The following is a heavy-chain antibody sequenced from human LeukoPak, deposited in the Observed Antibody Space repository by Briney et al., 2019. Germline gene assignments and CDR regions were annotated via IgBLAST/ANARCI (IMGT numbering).Heavy chain of an antibody. CDR1: GYTFTSYA. Sequence: ASVKVSCKASGYTFTSYAMNWVRQAPGQGLEWMGWINTNTGNPTYAQGFTGRFVFSLDTSVSTAYLQISSLRAEDTAVYYCARASGVRGYSYGDFVYWGQGTLVTVSS. CDR3: ARASGVRGYSYGDFVY. V-gene: IGHV7-4-1*02. CDR2: INTNTGNP. D-gene: IGHD5-18*01. J-gene: IGHJ4*02.